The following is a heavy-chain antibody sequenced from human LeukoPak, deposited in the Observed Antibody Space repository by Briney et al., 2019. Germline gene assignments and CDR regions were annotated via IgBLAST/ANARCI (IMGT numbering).Heavy chain of an antibody. Sequence: PGGSLRLSCAASGFTFDDYAMYWVRQAPGKGLEWIGSIYHTGSTYYNPSLKSRVTISVNTSKNQFSLKLSSVTAADTAVYYCARGGLSTVTTEPFDYWGQGTLVTVSS. D-gene: IGHD4-11*01. CDR2: IYHTGST. V-gene: IGHV4-38-2*01. CDR3: ARGGLSTVTTEPFDY. J-gene: IGHJ4*02. CDR1: GFTFDDYA.